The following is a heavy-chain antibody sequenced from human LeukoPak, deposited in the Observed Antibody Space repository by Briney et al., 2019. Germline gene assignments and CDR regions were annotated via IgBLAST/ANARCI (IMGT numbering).Heavy chain of an antibody. CDR2: ISSSSSYI. J-gene: IGHJ4*02. CDR3: ARDPHGSGNNYFDY. D-gene: IGHD3-10*01. Sequence: GGSLRLSCAASGFTFSSYSMNWVRQAPGKGLEWVSSISSSSSYIYYADSVKGRFTISRDNAKNSLYLQMNSLRAEDTAVYYCARDPHGSGNNYFDYWGQGTLVTVSS. CDR1: GFTFSSYS. V-gene: IGHV3-21*01.